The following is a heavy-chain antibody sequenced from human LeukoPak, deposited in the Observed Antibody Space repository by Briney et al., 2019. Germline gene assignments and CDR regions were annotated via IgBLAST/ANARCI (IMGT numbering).Heavy chain of an antibody. V-gene: IGHV4-38-2*01. CDR2: LYHSDSA. J-gene: IGHJ6*03. Sequence: SETPSLTCAVSGYSISNGYYWVWIRQPPGRGLEWIGSLYHSDSADYNTSLRSRVSMSVDTSKNQFSLTLSFVTAADTAVYYCARQHDSYYYYYIDVWGSGTTVTVSS. CDR3: ARQHDSYYYYYIDV. CDR1: GYSISNGYY.